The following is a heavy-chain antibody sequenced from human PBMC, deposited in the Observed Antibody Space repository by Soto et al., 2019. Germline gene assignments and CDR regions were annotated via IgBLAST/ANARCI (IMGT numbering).Heavy chain of an antibody. CDR3: AKGAYYGSGTYWP. CDR1: GFTFSNNA. V-gene: IGHV3-30*18. J-gene: IGHJ5*02. CDR2: ISYDGSFE. Sequence: GGSLRLSCAASGFTFSNNAMHWIRQTPDKRLEWVAIISYDGSFEYYTDSVKGRFTVTRDNSKNTLYLQMNSLRAEDTAVYYCAKGAYYGSGTYWPWGQGTLVTVSS. D-gene: IGHD3-10*01.